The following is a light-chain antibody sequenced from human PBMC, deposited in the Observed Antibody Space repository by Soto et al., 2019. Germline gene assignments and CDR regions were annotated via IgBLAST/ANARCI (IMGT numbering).Light chain of an antibody. CDR1: SSNLGSNT. CDR3: AAWDDSMNAYFV. V-gene: IGLV1-44*01. CDR2: GNN. Sequence: QSVLTQPPSASGTPVRRVTISCSGSSSNLGSNTVNWYQHLPGTAPKLLIYGNNQRPSGVPDRFSGSKSGTSASLAISGLQSEDEADYYCAAWDDSMNAYFVFGTGTKVTVL. J-gene: IGLJ1*01.